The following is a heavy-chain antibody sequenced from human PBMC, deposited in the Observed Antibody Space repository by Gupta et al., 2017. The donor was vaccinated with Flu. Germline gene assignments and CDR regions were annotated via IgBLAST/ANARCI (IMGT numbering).Heavy chain of an antibody. CDR2: IYPGDSDT. Sequence: MPGKGLEWMGIIYPGDSDTRYSPSFQGQVTISADKSISTAYLQWSSLKASDTAMYYCARHSSSYYYYYYMDVWGKGTTVTVSS. D-gene: IGHD6-6*01. CDR3: ARHSSSYYYYYYMDV. V-gene: IGHV5-51*01. J-gene: IGHJ6*03.